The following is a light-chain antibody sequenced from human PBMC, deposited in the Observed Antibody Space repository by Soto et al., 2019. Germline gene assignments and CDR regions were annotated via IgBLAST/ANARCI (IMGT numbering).Light chain of an antibody. CDR3: QHYGTSAL. V-gene: IGKV3-20*01. CDR1: QSVSSSY. Sequence: EIVLTQSPGTLSLSPGERATLPCRASQSVSSSYLAWYQQKPGQAPRLLIYGASSRATGIPDRFSVSASGTDFTLTISRLEPEDFAVYYCQHYGTSALFGPGTKVDIK. J-gene: IGKJ3*01. CDR2: GAS.